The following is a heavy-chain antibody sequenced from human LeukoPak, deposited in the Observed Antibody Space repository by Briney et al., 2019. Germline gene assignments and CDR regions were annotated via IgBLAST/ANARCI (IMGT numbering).Heavy chain of an antibody. V-gene: IGHV4-30-4*01. Sequence: KTSETLSLTCTVSGVSISSGDYYWSWIRQPPGKGLEWIGYMYSSGSTYYNPSLKSRATISVDTSKNQSSLKLSSVTAADTAVYYCARPYYYDSRIDPWGQGTLVTVSS. D-gene: IGHD3-22*01. CDR3: ARPYYYDSRIDP. CDR1: GVSISSGDYY. J-gene: IGHJ5*02. CDR2: MYSSGST.